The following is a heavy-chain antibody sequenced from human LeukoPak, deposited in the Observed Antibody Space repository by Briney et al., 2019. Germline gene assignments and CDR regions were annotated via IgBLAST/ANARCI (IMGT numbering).Heavy chain of an antibody. CDR1: GYSISSGFY. Sequence: SETLSLTCTASGYSISSGFYWGWIRQSPGKGLEWIGRIYTSGSINYNPSLKSRVTISVDTSKNQFSLKLSSVTAADMAVYYCARGVVDWYTHHYYMDVWGKGTTVTISS. J-gene: IGHJ6*03. CDR2: IYTSGSI. V-gene: IGHV4-38-2*02. D-gene: IGHD3-9*01. CDR3: ARGVVDWYTHHYYMDV.